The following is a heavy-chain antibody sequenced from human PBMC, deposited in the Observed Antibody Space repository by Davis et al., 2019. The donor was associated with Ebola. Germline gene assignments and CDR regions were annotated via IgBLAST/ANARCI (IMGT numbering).Heavy chain of an antibody. Sequence: GGSLRLSCAASGFTFSGSAMHWVRQASGKGLEWVGRIRSKANSYATASAASVKGRFTISRDDSKNTAYLQMNSLKTEDTAVYYCTSRVATKEYWGQGTLVTVSS. J-gene: IGHJ4*02. CDR1: GFTFSGSA. D-gene: IGHD5-12*01. CDR3: TSRVATKEY. V-gene: IGHV3-73*01. CDR2: IRSKANSYAT.